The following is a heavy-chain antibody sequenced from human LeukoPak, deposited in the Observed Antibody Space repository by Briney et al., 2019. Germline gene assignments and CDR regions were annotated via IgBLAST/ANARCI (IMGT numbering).Heavy chain of an antibody. CDR3: ARHPDYGDYRIAFDI. V-gene: IGHV5-51*01. J-gene: IGHJ3*02. CDR2: IYPGDSDT. D-gene: IGHD4-17*01. CDR1: GYSFTSYW. Sequence: GESLKISCKGSGYSFTSYWIGWVRQMPGKGLEWMGIIYPGDSDTRYSPSFQGQVTISADKSISTTYLQWSSLKASDTAMYYCARHPDYGDYRIAFDIWGQGTMVTVSS.